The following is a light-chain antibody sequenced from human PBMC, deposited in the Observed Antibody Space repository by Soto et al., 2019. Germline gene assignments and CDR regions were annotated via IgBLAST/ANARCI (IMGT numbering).Light chain of an antibody. CDR2: GAS. V-gene: IGKV3-20*01. J-gene: IGKJ5*01. CDR1: QSVSGSY. Sequence: EIVLTQSRGTLSLSPGERATLSCRASQSVSGSYLAWYQQKPGQAPRLLIYGASSRATGIPDRFSGSGSGTDFTLTISRLEPEDFAVYYCQQYGSSPPITFGQGTRLEIK. CDR3: QQYGSSPPIT.